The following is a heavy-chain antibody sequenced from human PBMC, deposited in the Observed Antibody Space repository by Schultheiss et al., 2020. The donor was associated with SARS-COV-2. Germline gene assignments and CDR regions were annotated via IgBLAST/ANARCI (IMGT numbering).Heavy chain of an antibody. CDR1: GYTFSNYN. V-gene: IGHV1-46*04. CDR2: INPSVCST. D-gene: IGHD3-3*01. CDR3: ARDAPQLEWPNYYGMDV. Sequence: GESLKISCKASGYTFSNYNIHWARQAPGQGLEWMGVINPSVCSTSYAQKLQGRVTMTRDTSTSTVYMELSSLRSEDTAVYYCARDAPQLEWPNYYGMDVWGQGTTVTVSS. J-gene: IGHJ6*02.